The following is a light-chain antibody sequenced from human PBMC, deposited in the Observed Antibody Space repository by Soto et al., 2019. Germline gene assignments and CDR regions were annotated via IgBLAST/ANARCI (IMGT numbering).Light chain of an antibody. CDR1: SRHSSYS. Sequence: QLVLTQSSSASASLGSSGKLTCTLSSRHSSYSIAWHQQQPGKAPRYLMRLERSGSYNKGSGVPDRFSGSTSGADRYLTISSLQSEDEADYYCETWDSSTHKVFGGGTQLTVL. CDR2: LERSGSY. V-gene: IGLV4-60*03. J-gene: IGLJ2*01. CDR3: ETWDSSTHKV.